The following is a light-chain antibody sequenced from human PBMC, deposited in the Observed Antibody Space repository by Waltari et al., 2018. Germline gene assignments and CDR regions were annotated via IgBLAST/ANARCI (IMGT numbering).Light chain of an antibody. J-gene: IGLJ2*01. CDR2: QDS. V-gene: IGLV3-1*01. Sequence: SYELTQPPSVSVSPGQTASITLSGDKLGDNYACWYQQKPGQSPVLVIYQDSKRPSGIPERSSGSNSGNTATLTISGTQAMDEADYYCQAWDSSTAVFGGGTKLTVL. CDR3: QAWDSSTAV. CDR1: KLGDNY.